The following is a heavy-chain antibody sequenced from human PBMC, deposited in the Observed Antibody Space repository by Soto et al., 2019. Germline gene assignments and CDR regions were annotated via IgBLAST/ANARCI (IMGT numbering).Heavy chain of an antibody. CDR3: ARDLGSGYDPGDY. D-gene: IGHD5-12*01. V-gene: IGHV1-69*05. Sequence: QVQLVQSGAEVKKPGSSVKVSCKASGDTFTIFAISWVRQAPGQGLEWMGGIIPTIGTTNYAQRFQGRITXTXDXXTGTAYMEWSSLKSEDTAVYYCARDLGSGYDPGDYWGQGTLVTVSS. J-gene: IGHJ4*02. CDR1: GDTFTIFA. CDR2: IIPTIGTT.